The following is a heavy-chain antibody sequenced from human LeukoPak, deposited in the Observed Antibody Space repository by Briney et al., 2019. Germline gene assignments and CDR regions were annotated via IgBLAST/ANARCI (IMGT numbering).Heavy chain of an antibody. Sequence: PGGSLRLSCAASGLTVSSNYMSWVRQAPGKGLEWVSVIYSGGSTYYADSVKGRFTISRDNSKNTLYLQMNSLRAEDTAVYYCARDTKTRDSGDLVTDYWGQGTLVTVSS. CDR3: ARDTKTRDSGDLVTDY. CDR1: GLTVSSNY. J-gene: IGHJ4*02. D-gene: IGHD3-9*01. CDR2: IYSGGST. V-gene: IGHV3-53*01.